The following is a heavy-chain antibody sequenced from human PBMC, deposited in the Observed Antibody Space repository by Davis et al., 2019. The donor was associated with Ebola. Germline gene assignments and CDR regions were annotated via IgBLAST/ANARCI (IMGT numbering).Heavy chain of an antibody. CDR3: ARSGPTNYYYYGMDV. CDR2: IITIFGTA. Sequence: SVKVSCKASGGTFSSYAISWVRQAPGQGLEWMGGIITIFGTANYAQKFQGRVTITADKSTSTAYMELSSLRSEDTAVYYCARSGPTNYYYYGMDVWGQGTTVTVSS. CDR1: GGTFSSYA. J-gene: IGHJ6*02. V-gene: IGHV1-69*06.